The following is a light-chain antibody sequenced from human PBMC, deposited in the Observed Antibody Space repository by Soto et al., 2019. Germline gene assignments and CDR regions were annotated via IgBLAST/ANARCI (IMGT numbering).Light chain of an antibody. V-gene: IGLV2-14*01. CDR3: SSYTNSSTHVV. J-gene: IGLJ2*01. Sequence: QSALTQTASVSGSPGQSITISCTGTSSDVGGYNYVSWYQQHPGKAPKLMIYEVSNRPSGVSNRFSGSKSGNTASLTISGLQAEDEADYYCSSYTNSSTHVVFGGGTKVTVL. CDR1: SSDVGGYNY. CDR2: EVS.